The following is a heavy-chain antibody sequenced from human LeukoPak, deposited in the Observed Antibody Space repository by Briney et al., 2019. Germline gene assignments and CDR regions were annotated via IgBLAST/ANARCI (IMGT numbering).Heavy chain of an antibody. CDR1: GFTFGSCW. D-gene: IGHD3-10*01. Sequence: GGSLRLSCAASGFTFGSCWMNWVRQAPGKGLEWVSAISGSGGSTYYADSVKGRFTISRDNSKNTLYLQMNSLRAEDTAVYYCAKGGYGSGSYWGQGTLVTVSS. J-gene: IGHJ4*02. CDR3: AKGGYGSGSY. V-gene: IGHV3-23*01. CDR2: ISGSGGST.